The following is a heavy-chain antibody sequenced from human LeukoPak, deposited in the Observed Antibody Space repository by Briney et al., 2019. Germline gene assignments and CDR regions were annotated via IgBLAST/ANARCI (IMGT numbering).Heavy chain of an antibody. V-gene: IGHV3-66*01. CDR1: GFTVSSNF. D-gene: IGHD6-13*01. CDR3: ASGRRGIIAAGLDY. CDR2: IYSGGST. J-gene: IGHJ4*02. Sequence: PGGSLRLSCAASGFTVSSNFMTWVRQAPGKGLDWVSLIYSGGSTYYADSVKGRSTISRDNSKNTLYLQMNSLRDEDTAVYYCASGRRGIIAAGLDYWGQGTLVTVCS.